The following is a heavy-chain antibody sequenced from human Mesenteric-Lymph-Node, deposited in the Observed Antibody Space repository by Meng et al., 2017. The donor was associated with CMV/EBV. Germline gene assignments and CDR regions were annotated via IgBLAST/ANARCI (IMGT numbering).Heavy chain of an antibody. D-gene: IGHD7-27*01. CDR3: ARALRGLTGDWYFDL. J-gene: IGHJ2*01. CDR1: GCPFSSYV. CDR2: MSYDGSKK. V-gene: IGHV3-30*14. Sequence: SGCPFSSYVMHWVRQAPGKGLEWVAVMSYDGSKKYYADSVEGRFTFPRDNSKNTLYLQMNSLRAEDTAVFYCARALRGLTGDWYFDLWGRDTLVTVSS.